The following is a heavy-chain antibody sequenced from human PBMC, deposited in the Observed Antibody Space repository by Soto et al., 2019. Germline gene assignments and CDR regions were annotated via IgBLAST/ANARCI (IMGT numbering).Heavy chain of an antibody. V-gene: IGHV3-21*01. CDR1: GFTFSSYS. CDR2: ISSSSSYI. CDR3: ARDKKNYDFWSGSNRFDP. D-gene: IGHD3-3*01. Sequence: GGSLRLSCAASGFTFSSYSMNWVRQAPGKGLEWVSSISSSSSYIYYADSVKGRFTISRDNAKNSLYLQMNSLRAEDTAVYYCARDKKNYDFWSGSNRFDPWGQGTLVPVSS. J-gene: IGHJ5*02.